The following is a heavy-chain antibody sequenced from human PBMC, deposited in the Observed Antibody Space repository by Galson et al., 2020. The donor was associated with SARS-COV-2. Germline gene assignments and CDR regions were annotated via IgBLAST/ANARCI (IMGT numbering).Heavy chain of an antibody. V-gene: IGHV3-7*01. J-gene: IGHJ1*01. D-gene: IGHD6-13*01. CDR2: IKQDGSEK. Sequence: GESLKISCAASGLTFRSYWMSWVRQAPGKGLEWVANIKQDGSEKYYVDSVKGRFTISRDNAKNSLYLQMNNLRAEDTAVYYCARDFPKRGSWMSLEYFQHWGQGTLVTVSS. CDR1: GLTFRSYW. CDR3: ARDFPKRGSWMSLEYFQH.